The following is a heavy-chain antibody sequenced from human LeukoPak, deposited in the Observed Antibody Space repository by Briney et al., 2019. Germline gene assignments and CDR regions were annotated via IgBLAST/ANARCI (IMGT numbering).Heavy chain of an antibody. J-gene: IGHJ4*02. D-gene: IGHD6-6*01. CDR3: ARDSSLYYFDY. V-gene: IGHV3-66*01. Sequence: WGSLRLSCAASGFSVTSNHMNWVRQAPGNGLEWVSIIYTGGTTHYADSLNDRFTISRDDSINTLYLQMNSLRAEDTAVYYCARDSSLYYFDYWGQGTLVTVSS. CDR2: IYTGGTT. CDR1: GFSVTSNH.